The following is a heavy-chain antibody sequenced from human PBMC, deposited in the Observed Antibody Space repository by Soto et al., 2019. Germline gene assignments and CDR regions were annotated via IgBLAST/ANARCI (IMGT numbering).Heavy chain of an antibody. J-gene: IGHJ6*02. V-gene: IGHV3-48*02. CDR3: ARDFWSGYYDATRYYYGMDV. CDR2: ISSSSSTI. Sequence: GGSLRLSCAASGFTFSSYSMNWVRQAPGKGLEWVSYISSSSSTIYYADSVKGRFTISRDNAKNSLYLQMNSLRDEDTAVYYCARDFWSGYYDATRYYYGMDVWGQGTTVTVSS. D-gene: IGHD3-3*01. CDR1: GFTFSSYS.